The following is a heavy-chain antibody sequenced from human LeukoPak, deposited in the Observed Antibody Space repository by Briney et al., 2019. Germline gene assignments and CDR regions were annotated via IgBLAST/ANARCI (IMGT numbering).Heavy chain of an antibody. Sequence: GESLKISCEGSGYSFTNYWIGWVRQMPGKGLEWMGIIYPDDSDTRYSPSFQGQVTISADKSIGTAYLQWSSLKASATAMYYCAIGGDSSTSCYRCFNYWGQGTLVTVSS. J-gene: IGHJ4*02. CDR2: IYPDDSDT. D-gene: IGHD2-2*01. CDR3: AIGGDSSTSCYRCFNY. CDR1: GYSFTNYW. V-gene: IGHV5-51*01.